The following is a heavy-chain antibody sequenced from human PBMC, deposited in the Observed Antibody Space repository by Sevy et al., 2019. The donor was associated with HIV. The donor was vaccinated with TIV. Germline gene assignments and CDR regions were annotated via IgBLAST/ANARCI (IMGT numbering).Heavy chain of an antibody. J-gene: IGHJ5*02. Sequence: SETLSLTCAVYGGSLSGNYWSWIRQPPGKGLEWIGEINHSGGANYNPSLKSRAIISIDTSKRQFSLNLTSVSAADTALYYCARGGPNHVVVAPGWFDPWGQGTLVTVSS. CDR1: GGSLSGNY. D-gene: IGHD2-15*01. V-gene: IGHV4-34*01. CDR2: INHSGGA. CDR3: ARGGPNHVVVAPGWFDP.